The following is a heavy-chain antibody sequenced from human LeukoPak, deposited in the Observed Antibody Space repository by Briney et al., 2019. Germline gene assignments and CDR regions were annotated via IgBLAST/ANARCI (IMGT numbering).Heavy chain of an antibody. Sequence: GESLKISCKGSGYSFTSYWIGWVRQMPGKGLEWMGIIYPGGSDTRYSPSFQGQVTISADKSISTAYLQWSSLKASDTAMYYCARHPWSGYYNNWFDPWGQGTLVTVSS. J-gene: IGHJ5*02. V-gene: IGHV5-51*01. D-gene: IGHD3-3*01. CDR2: IYPGGSDT. CDR3: ARHPWSGYYNNWFDP. CDR1: GYSFTSYW.